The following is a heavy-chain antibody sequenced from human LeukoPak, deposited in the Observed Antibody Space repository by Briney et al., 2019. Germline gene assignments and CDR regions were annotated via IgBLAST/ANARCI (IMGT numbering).Heavy chain of an antibody. J-gene: IGHJ5*02. V-gene: IGHV3-7*03. CDR1: GFPLTTYW. Sequence: GSLRLSCAATGFPLTTYWMSWARQAPGKGLEWVANINEDGYEKYYVGSVKGRFTISRDNAKNSLYLHMSGLRVEDTAVYYCAKDPGDKDIDRWFDPWGQGTLVTVSS. D-gene: IGHD7-27*01. CDR3: AKDPGDKDIDRWFDP. CDR2: INEDGYEK.